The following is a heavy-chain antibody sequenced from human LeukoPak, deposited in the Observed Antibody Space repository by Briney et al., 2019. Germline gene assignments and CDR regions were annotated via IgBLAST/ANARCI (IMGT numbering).Heavy chain of an antibody. CDR2: INHSGST. J-gene: IGHJ3*02. Sequence: SETLSLTCAVYGGSFSGYYWSWIRQPPGKGLEWIGEINHSGSTNYNPSLKSRATISVDTSKNQFSLKLSSVTAADTAVYYCARGWWWYRAFDIWGQGTMVTVSS. CDR1: GGSFSGYY. CDR3: ARGWWWYRAFDI. D-gene: IGHD2-15*01. V-gene: IGHV4-34*01.